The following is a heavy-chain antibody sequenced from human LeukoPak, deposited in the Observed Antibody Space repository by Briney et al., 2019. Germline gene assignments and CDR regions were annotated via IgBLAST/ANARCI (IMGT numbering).Heavy chain of an antibody. CDR1: GFTFSSYS. CDR3: ATNGIAVADPFDY. J-gene: IGHJ4*02. V-gene: IGHV3-21*01. D-gene: IGHD6-19*01. Sequence: PGGSLRLSCAASGFTFSSYSMNWVRQAPGKGLEWVSSISSSSSYIYYADSVKGRFTISRDNAKNSLYLQMNSLRAEDTAVYYCATNGIAVADPFDYWGQGTLVTVSS. CDR2: ISSSSSYI.